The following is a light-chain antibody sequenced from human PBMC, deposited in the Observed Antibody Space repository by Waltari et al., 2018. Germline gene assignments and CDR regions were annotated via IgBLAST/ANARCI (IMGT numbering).Light chain of an antibody. V-gene: IGLV2-23*02. CDR2: EVN. Sequence: QSALTPPASVSGSPDQSITISCTGTSSDVGSYNLVSWYQQNPGKAPKLMISEVNERPSGVSIRFSGSKSGNTASLTISGLQAEDEADYYCCSYAGSNTVLFGGGTKLTVL. CDR1: SSDVGSYNL. J-gene: IGLJ2*01. CDR3: CSYAGSNTVL.